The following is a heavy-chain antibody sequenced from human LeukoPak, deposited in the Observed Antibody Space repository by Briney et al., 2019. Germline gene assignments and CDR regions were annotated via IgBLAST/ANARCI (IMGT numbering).Heavy chain of an antibody. CDR1: GYTFISYD. V-gene: IGHV1-8*03. CDR3: ARGYGVY. J-gene: IGHJ4*02. D-gene: IGHD3-10*01. Sequence: GASVKVSCKASGYTFISYDINWVRQASGQGLEWMGWMSPNSGNTGYAQKFQGRVTITRDTSITTAYMELSSLRSDDTAVYYCARGYGVYWGQGTLVTVSS. CDR2: MSPNSGNT.